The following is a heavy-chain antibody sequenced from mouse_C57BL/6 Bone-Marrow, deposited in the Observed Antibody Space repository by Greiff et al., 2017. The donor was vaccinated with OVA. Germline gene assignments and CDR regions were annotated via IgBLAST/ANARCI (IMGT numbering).Heavy chain of an antibody. CDR1: GYAFSSSW. D-gene: IGHD2-2*01. J-gene: IGHJ2*01. CDR2: IYPGDGDT. CDR3: ARSGYGYDGGFDY. Sequence: QVQLKESGPELVKPGASVKISCKASGYAFSSSWMNWVKQRPGKGLEWIGRIYPGDGDTNYNGKFKGKATLTADKSSSTAYMQLSSLTSEDSAVYFCARSGYGYDGGFDYWGQGTTLTVSS. V-gene: IGHV1-82*01.